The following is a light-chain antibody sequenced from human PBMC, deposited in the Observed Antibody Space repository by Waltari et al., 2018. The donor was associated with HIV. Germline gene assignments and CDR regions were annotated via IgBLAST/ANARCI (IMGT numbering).Light chain of an antibody. CDR2: DVS. CDR3: SSYTSSSTYV. J-gene: IGLJ1*01. CDR1: SSDVGGYIY. V-gene: IGLV2-14*03. Sequence: QSALTQPASVSGSPGQTITLSCTGPSSDVGGYIYVSWYQQHPGKAPKLMIYDVSNRPSGVSNRFSGSKSGNTSSLTISGLQAEDEADYYCSSYTSSSTYVFGTGTKVTVL.